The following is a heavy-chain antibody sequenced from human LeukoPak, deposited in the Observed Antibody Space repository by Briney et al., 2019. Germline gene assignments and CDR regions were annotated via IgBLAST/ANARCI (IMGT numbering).Heavy chain of an antibody. J-gene: IGHJ4*02. CDR3: AKDGGGNADY. V-gene: IGHV3-30*18. Sequence: TGGSLRLSCAASGFTFSSYGMHWVRQAPGKGLEWVAVISYDGSNKYYADSVKGRFTISRDNSKNTLYLQMNSLRAEDTAVYYCAKDGGGNADYWGQGTLVTVSS. CDR1: GFTFSSYG. CDR2: ISYDGSNK. D-gene: IGHD4-23*01.